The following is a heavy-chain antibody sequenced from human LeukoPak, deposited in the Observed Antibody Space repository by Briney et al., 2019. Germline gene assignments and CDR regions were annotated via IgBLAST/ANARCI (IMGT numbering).Heavy chain of an antibody. V-gene: IGHV3-7*01. D-gene: IGHD3-22*01. CDR2: IKQDGSEK. J-gene: IGHJ6*02. Sequence: GGSLRLSCAASGFTFSTYWMSWVRQAPGKGLEWVANIKQDGSEKYYVDSVRGRFVISRDNAKNSLYLQMNSLRAEDTAVYYCARYYYDNSGFSPGYGMDVWGQGTTVTVSS. CDR1: GFTFSTYW. CDR3: ARYYYDNSGFSPGYGMDV.